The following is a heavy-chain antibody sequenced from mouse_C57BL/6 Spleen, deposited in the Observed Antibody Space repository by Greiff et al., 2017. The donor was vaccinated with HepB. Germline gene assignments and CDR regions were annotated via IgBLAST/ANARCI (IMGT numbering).Heavy chain of an antibody. J-gene: IGHJ2*01. CDR1: GFNIKDDY. CDR2: IDPENGDT. V-gene: IGHV14-4*01. D-gene: IGHD1-1*01. Sequence: VQLQQSGAELVRPGASVKLSCTASGFNIKDDYMHWVKQRPEQGLEWIGWIDPENGDTDYASKFQGKATITADTSSNTAYLQLSSLTSEDTAVYYCTTVVAPDYWGQGTTLTVSS. CDR3: TTVVAPDY.